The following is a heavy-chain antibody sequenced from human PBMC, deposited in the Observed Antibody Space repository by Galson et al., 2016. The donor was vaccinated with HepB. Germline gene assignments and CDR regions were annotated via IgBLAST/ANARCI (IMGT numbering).Heavy chain of an antibody. CDR1: GGTFSSYG. Sequence: SVKVSCKASGGTFSSYGISWVRQAPGQGLEWMGGIISILGTANFAQKFQGRVTITADESTRIAYMELSSLRSEDTAMYYCAESGHNDDNWFDSWGQGTLVTVSS. CDR2: IISILGTA. V-gene: IGHV1-69*13. CDR3: AESGHNDDNWFDS. D-gene: IGHD1-26*01. J-gene: IGHJ5*01.